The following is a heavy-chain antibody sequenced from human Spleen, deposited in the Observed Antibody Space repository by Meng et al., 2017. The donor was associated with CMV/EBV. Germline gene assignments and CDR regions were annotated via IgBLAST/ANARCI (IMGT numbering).Heavy chain of an antibody. CDR2: INVGSGNT. V-gene: IGHV1-3*01. D-gene: IGHD3-3*01. Sequence: CKASGYTFSRYEVHWVRQAPGQRLEWMGRINVGSGNTGYSQKFQDRVTITRDTSATTVYMELRSLRSKDTAVYYCTRGGVVIMCFDYWGQGTLVTVSS. CDR3: TRGGVVIMCFDY. CDR1: GYTFSRYE. J-gene: IGHJ4*02.